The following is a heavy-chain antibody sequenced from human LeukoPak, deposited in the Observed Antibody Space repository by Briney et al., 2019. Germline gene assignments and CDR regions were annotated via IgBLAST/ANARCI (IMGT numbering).Heavy chain of an antibody. D-gene: IGHD2-15*01. V-gene: IGHV3-21*01. CDR3: ARDYCSGGSCLDY. Sequence: GGSLRLSCAASGFTFDDYAMHWVRQAPGKGLEWVSSMSSSSSYIYYADSVKGRFTISRDNAKNSLYLQMNSLRVEDTAVYYCARDYCSGGSCLDYWGQGTLVTVSS. CDR2: MSSSSSYI. CDR1: GFTFDDYA. J-gene: IGHJ4*02.